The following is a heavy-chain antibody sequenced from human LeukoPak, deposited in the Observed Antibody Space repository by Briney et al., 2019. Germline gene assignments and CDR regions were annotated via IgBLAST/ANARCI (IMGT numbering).Heavy chain of an antibody. CDR1: GFTFSSYS. J-gene: IGHJ5*02. Sequence: GGSLRRSCAASGFTFSSYSMNWVRQAPGRGLEWVSSISSSSSYIYYADSVKGRFTISRDNAKNSLYLQMNSLRAEDTAVYYCARELRFLEWLLFDPWGQGTLVTVSS. D-gene: IGHD3-3*01. CDR2: ISSSSSYI. CDR3: ARELRFLEWLLFDP. V-gene: IGHV3-21*01.